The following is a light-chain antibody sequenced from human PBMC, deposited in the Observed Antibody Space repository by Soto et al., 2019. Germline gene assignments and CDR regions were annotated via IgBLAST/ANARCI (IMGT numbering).Light chain of an antibody. Sequence: EIAMTQSPTTLSVSPGERATLSCTTSQSVSSDLAWYQQKPGQAPSLLIYDASTRATGVPARFSGSGSGTDFTLTISSLQSEDFAVYYCQEYINCPRLTFGGGTKVDVK. CDR3: QEYINCPRLT. CDR1: QSVSSD. V-gene: IGKV3-15*01. J-gene: IGKJ4*01. CDR2: DAS.